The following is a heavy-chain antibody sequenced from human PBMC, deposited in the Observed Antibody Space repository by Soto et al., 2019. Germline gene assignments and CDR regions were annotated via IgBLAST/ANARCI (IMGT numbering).Heavy chain of an antibody. CDR3: ATQRITMVRGDADAFDI. V-gene: IGHV1-2*02. J-gene: IGHJ3*02. CDR2: INPNSGGT. D-gene: IGHD3-10*01. Sequence: QVQLVQSGAEVKKPGASVKVSCKASGYTFTGYYMHWVRQAPGQGLEWMGWINPNSGGTNYAQKFQGRVTMTRDTSISTAYMELSRLRSDDTAVYYCATQRITMVRGDADAFDIWGQGTMVTVSS. CDR1: GYTFTGYY.